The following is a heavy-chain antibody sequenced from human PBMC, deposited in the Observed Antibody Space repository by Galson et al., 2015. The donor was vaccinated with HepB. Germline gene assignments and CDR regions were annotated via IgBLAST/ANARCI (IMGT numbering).Heavy chain of an antibody. V-gene: IGHV1-46*01. CDR3: AILQITMIRGVVENFDY. CDR2: INPSSGTT. D-gene: IGHD3-10*01. Sequence: SVKVSCKASGYTFTRYNIHYVRQAPGQGLEWMGIINPSSGTTTYAQKFQGRVTMTRDTSTSTVYMELSSLRSEDTAVYYCAILQITMIRGVVENFDYWGQGTLVTVSS. CDR1: GYTFTRYN. J-gene: IGHJ4*02.